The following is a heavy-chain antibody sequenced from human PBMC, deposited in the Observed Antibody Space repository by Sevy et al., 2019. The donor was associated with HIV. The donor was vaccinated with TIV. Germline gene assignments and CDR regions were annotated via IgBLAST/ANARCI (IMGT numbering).Heavy chain of an antibody. V-gene: IGHV4-34*01. J-gene: IGHJ4*02. D-gene: IGHD6-19*01. CDR2: INHSGST. CDR3: ARGWGSGWPYFDY. Sequence: SETLSLTCAVYGGSFSGYYWSWIRQPPGKGLEWIGEINHSGSTNYNPSLKSRVTISVDTSKNQFSLKLSSVTAADPAVYYCARGWGSGWPYFDYWGQGTLVTVSS. CDR1: GGSFSGYY.